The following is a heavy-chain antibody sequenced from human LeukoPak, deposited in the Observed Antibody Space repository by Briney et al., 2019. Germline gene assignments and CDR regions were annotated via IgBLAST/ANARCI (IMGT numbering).Heavy chain of an antibody. CDR3: ARDLHYYGSGSPTGRPDY. CDR1: GDSISRSTYY. J-gene: IGHJ4*02. D-gene: IGHD3-10*01. Sequence: SETLSLTCSVSGDSISRSTYYWGWIRQPPRKGLEWIGSIYYSGSASYNPSLKSRVTISVDTSNNQLSLKLTSVTAADTAVYYCARDLHYYGSGSPTGRPDYWGQGTLVTVSS. CDR2: IYYSGSA. V-gene: IGHV4-39*07.